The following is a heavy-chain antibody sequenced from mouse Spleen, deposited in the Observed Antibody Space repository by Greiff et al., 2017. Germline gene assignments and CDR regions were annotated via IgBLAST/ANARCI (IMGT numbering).Heavy chain of an antibody. V-gene: IGHV1-15*01. Sequence: QVQLKESGAELVRPGASVTLSCKASGYTFTDYEMHWVKQTPVHGLEWIGAIDPETGGTAYNQKFKGKATLTADKSSSTAYMELRSLTSEDSAVYYCTREAYYRYDDYAMDYWGQGTSVTVSS. D-gene: IGHD2-14*01. CDR1: GYTFTDYE. CDR2: IDPETGGT. CDR3: TREAYYRYDDYAMDY. J-gene: IGHJ4*01.